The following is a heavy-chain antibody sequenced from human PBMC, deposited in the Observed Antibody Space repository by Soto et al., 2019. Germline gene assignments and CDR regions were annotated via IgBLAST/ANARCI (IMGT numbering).Heavy chain of an antibody. CDR3: TVWGSGNDFGAA. CDR2: SKNKADSYTT. D-gene: IGHD3-10*01. CDR1: GFTFSDHY. Sequence: EVQLVASGGGLVQPGGSLRLSCAASGFTFSDHYMDWVRQAPGKGLEWVGRSKNKADSYTTEYAASVKGRFTNSRDGSKNSLFLQMTSLKTEDTAVYYCTVWGSGNDFGAAWGQGILVTVSS. V-gene: IGHV3-72*01. J-gene: IGHJ4*02.